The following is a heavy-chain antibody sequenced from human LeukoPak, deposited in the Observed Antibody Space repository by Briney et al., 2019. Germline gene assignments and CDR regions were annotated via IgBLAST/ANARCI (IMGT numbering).Heavy chain of an antibody. J-gene: IGHJ4*02. D-gene: IGHD3-10*02. CDR2: ISAYNGNT. CDR1: GYTFTSYG. CDR3: ARVLRDYYVTAPSYYFDY. Sequence: ASVKVSCKASGYTFTSYGISWVRQAPGQGLEWMGWISAYNGNTNYAQKLQGRVTMATDTSTSTAYMELRSLRSDDTAVHYCARVLRDYYVTAPSYYFDYWGQGTLVTVSS. V-gene: IGHV1-18*01.